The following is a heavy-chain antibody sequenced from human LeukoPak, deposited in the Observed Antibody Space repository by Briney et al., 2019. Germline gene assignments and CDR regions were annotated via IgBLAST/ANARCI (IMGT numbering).Heavy chain of an antibody. CDR1: GFTFSSYG. CDR3: AREFPYYDFWSGSNYYYYMDV. CDR2: ISSSGSTK. D-gene: IGHD3-3*01. Sequence: GGSLRLYCAASGFTFSSYGMKWVRQAQGKGLEGVSYISSSGSTKYYADFVKGRFTISRDNSKNSLYLQMNSLRAEDTAVYYCAREFPYYDFWSGSNYYYYMDVWGKGTTVTVSS. J-gene: IGHJ6*03. V-gene: IGHV3-48*03.